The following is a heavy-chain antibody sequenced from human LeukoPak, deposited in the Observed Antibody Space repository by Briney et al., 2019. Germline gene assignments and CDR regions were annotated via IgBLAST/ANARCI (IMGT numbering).Heavy chain of an antibody. CDR1: GFTFSSYW. J-gene: IGHJ4*02. V-gene: IGHV3-74*01. CDR3: VRGGVDY. D-gene: IGHD3-16*01. CDR2: INGDGGST. Sequence: GGFLRLSCVASGFTFSSYWIHWVRQAPGKGLLWVSRINGDGGSTDYADSVKGRFTISRDNAKNTVYLQMNSLRAEDTAVYYCVRGGVDYWGQGTLVTVSS.